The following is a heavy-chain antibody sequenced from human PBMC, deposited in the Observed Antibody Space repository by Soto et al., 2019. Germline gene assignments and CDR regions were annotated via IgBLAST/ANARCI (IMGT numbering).Heavy chain of an antibody. V-gene: IGHV1-18*01. J-gene: IGHJ6*02. D-gene: IGHD2-8*01. CDR3: ARDIESVTAKHFFYYYAMDV. Sequence: QAPGQGLEWMGWVSANNGHTNYAQNLQGRVSMTTDTSTSTAYMELRGLRFDDTAVYYCARDIESVTAKHFFYYYAMDVWGQGTTVTVSS. CDR2: VSANNGHT.